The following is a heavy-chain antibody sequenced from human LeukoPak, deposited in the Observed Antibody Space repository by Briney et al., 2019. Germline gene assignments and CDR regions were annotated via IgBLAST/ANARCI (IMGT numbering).Heavy chain of an antibody. CDR1: RFTFSSYS. J-gene: IGHJ6*02. V-gene: IGHV3-48*01. CDR3: ARENVAGTDYYYGMDV. Sequence: GGSLRLSCASSRFTFSSYSMNLVRQAPGEGLEWVPYISSSSSTIYYADSVKGRFTISRDNAKNSLYLQMNSLRAEDTAVYYCARENVAGTDYYYGMDVWGQGTTVTVSS. D-gene: IGHD6-19*01. CDR2: ISSSSSTI.